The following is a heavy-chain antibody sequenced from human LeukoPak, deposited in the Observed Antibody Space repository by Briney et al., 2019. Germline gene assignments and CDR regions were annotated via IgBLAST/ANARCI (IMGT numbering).Heavy chain of an antibody. CDR3: ARTYCGGDCYPRDDY. CDR1: GYTFTGYY. D-gene: IGHD2-21*02. J-gene: IGHJ4*02. Sequence: ASVKVSCKASGYTFTGYYMHWVRRAPGQGLEWMGWINPNSGGTNYAQKFQGRVTMTRDTSISTAYMELSRLRSDDTAVYYCARTYCGGDCYPRDDYWGQGTLVTVSS. CDR2: INPNSGGT. V-gene: IGHV1-2*02.